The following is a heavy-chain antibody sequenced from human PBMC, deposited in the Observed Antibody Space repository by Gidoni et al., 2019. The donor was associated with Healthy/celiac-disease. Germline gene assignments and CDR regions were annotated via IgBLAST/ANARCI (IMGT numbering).Heavy chain of an antibody. J-gene: IGHJ3*02. D-gene: IGHD3-22*01. CDR2: IYYSGST. CDR1: GGSISRGGYY. V-gene: IGHV4-31*03. Sequence: QVQLQESGPGLVKPSQTLSLTCTVSGGSISRGGYYWSWIRQHPGKGLEWIGYIYYSGSTYYNPSLKSRVTISVDTSKNQFSLKLSSVTAADTAVYYCAITMIVVGVDAFDIWGQGTMVTVSS. CDR3: AITMIVVGVDAFDI.